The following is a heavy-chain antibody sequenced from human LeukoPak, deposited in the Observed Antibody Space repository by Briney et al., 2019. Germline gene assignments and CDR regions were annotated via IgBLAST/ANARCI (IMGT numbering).Heavy chain of an antibody. CDR3: AKVQLGIGVDY. CDR2: ISDGGSRT. J-gene: IGHJ4*02. V-gene: IGHV3-23*01. Sequence: GGSLRLSCAASGFXFSSYAVSWVRQAPGRGLEWGSGISDGGSRTYYADSVKGRFTISRDDSKNTLYLQMNSLRAEDTAVYYCAKVQLGIGVDYWGQGTLVTVSS. D-gene: IGHD7-27*01. CDR1: GFXFSSYA.